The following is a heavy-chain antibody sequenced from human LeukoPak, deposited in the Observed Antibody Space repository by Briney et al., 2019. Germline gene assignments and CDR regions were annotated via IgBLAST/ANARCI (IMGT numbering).Heavy chain of an antibody. V-gene: IGHV1-24*01. J-gene: IGHJ4*02. CDR3: ARFSGGTSRVDY. D-gene: IGHD3-3*01. Sequence: ASVKVSCKVSGYTLTELSMHWVRQAPGKGLEWMGGFDPEDGETIYAQKFQGRVTMTEDTSTDTAYMELSSLRSEDTAMYYCARFSGGTSRVDYWGQGTLVTVSS. CDR1: GYTLTELS. CDR2: FDPEDGET.